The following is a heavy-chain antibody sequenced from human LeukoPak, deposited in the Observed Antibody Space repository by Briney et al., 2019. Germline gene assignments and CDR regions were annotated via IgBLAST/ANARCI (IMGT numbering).Heavy chain of an antibody. CDR2: INPNSGGT. CDR3: ARGGKAPQQPEVY. Sequence: ASVKVSCKASGYTFTGYYMHWVRQAPGHGLEWMGWINPNSGGTDYAQKFQGRVTMTRDTSISTAYMELSRLRSDDTAVYYCARGGKAPQQPEVYWGQGTLVTVSS. J-gene: IGHJ4*02. V-gene: IGHV1-2*02. D-gene: IGHD6-13*01. CDR1: GYTFTGYY.